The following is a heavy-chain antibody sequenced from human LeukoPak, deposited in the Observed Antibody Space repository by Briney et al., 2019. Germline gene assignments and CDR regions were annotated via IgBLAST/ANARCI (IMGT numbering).Heavy chain of an antibody. CDR3: ARDRGQYSNYADY. V-gene: IGHV1-2*02. CDR1: GYTFTGYY. D-gene: IGHD4-11*01. J-gene: IGHJ4*02. CDR2: INPNSGGT. Sequence: ASVKVSCKASGYTFTGYYMHWVRQAPGQGLEWMGWINPNSGGTNYAQKLQGRVTMTTDTSTSTAYMELRSLRSDDTAVYYCARDRGQYSNYADYWGQGTLVTVSS.